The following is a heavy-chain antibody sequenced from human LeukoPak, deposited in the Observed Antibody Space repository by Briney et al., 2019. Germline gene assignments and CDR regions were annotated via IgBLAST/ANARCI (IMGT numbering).Heavy chain of an antibody. CDR3: AREACSGSCHSDYFDY. CDR1: GFTFSSYG. Sequence: GGSLRLSCAASGFTFSSYGMHWVRQAPAKGLEWVAVISNDGRSIYYADSVKGRFTISRDNSKNTLYLQVNSLRTEDTAVYSCAREACSGSCHSDYFDYWGRGTLVTVSS. J-gene: IGHJ4*02. CDR2: ISNDGRSI. D-gene: IGHD2-15*01. V-gene: IGHV3-30*03.